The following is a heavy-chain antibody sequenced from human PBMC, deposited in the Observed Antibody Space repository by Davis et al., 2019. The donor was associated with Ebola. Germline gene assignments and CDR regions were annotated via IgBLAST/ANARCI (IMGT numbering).Heavy chain of an antibody. J-gene: IGHJ4*02. CDR1: GGSISYSSSQY. CDR2: VYYTGGT. Sequence: PSETLSLTCTVSGGSISYSSSQYWGWIRQPPGKGLEWMGSVYYTGGTYYNPSLKSRVTVSMDTSKNQFSLKLSSVTTADTAVYYCARDSWLREKSYFDSWGQGTLVIVSS. CDR3: ARDSWLREKSYFDS. V-gene: IGHV4-39*07. D-gene: IGHD5-12*01.